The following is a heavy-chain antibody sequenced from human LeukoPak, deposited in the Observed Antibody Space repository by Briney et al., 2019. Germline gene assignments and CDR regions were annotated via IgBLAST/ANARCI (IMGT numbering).Heavy chain of an antibody. J-gene: IGHJ4*02. CDR1: GFTVSSNY. D-gene: IGHD3-22*01. CDR3: ARFSEYYHSSVHYLDY. V-gene: IGHV3-53*01. Sequence: PGGSLRLSCAASGFTVSSNYMSWVRQAQGKGLEGASIIYSGGSTFYADSVKGRFTISRDNSKNTLYLQMNSLRAEDTAVYYCARFSEYYHSSVHYLDYWGQGTLVSVSS. CDR2: IYSGGST.